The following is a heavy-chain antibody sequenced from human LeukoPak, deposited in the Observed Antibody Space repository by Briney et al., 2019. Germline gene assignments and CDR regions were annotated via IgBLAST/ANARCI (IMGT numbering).Heavy chain of an antibody. Sequence: PSETLSLTCTVSGGSISSSSYYWGWIRQPPGKGLEWIGSIYYSGSTYYNPSLKSRVTISVDTSKNQFSLKLSSVTAADTAVYYCARRSDHGSGSYYILDYWGQGTLVTVSS. CDR2: IYYSGST. CDR3: ARRSDHGSGSYYILDY. CDR1: GGSISSSSYY. D-gene: IGHD3-10*01. V-gene: IGHV4-39*01. J-gene: IGHJ4*02.